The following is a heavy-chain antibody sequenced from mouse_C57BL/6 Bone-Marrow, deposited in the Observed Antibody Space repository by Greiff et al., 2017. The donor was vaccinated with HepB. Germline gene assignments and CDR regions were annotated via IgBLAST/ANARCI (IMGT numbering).Heavy chain of an antibody. CDR1: GFTFSDSG. CDR3: ARRLRRGAMDY. V-gene: IGHV5-17*01. CDR2: ISSGSRTI. J-gene: IGHJ4*01. Sequence: EVKLMESGGGLVKPGGSLKLSCAASGFTFSDSGMHWVRQAPEKGLEWVAYISSGSRTIYYADTVKGRCTISRDNAKNTLFLQMTSLRSEDTAMYYCARRLRRGAMDYWGQGTSVTVSS. D-gene: IGHD2-4*01.